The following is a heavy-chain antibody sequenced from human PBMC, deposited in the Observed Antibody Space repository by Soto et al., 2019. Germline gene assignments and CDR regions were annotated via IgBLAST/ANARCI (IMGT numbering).Heavy chain of an antibody. CDR3: VRESNWGYYFDY. J-gene: IGHJ4*02. Sequence: EVQLVESGGGLVQPGGSLRLSCAASGFTFSSYWMSWVRQAPGKGLEWVANTKPDGSEKYYVDSVKGRFTISRDNAKNSLYLQVNSLRAEDTAVYYCVRESNWGYYFDYWGQGTLVTVSS. D-gene: IGHD7-27*01. V-gene: IGHV3-7*04. CDR1: GFTFSSYW. CDR2: TKPDGSEK.